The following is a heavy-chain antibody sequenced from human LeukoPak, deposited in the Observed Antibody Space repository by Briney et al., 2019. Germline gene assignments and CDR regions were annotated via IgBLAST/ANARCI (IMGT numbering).Heavy chain of an antibody. CDR1: GFTFSSYG. CDR2: IRYDGSNK. CDR3: AKAILRRGKDDFWSGPNYYYIDV. D-gene: IGHD3-3*01. Sequence: PGGSLRLSCAASGFTFSSYGMHWVRQAPGKGLEWVAFIRYDGSNKYYADSVKGRFTISRDNSKNTLYLQMNSLRAEDTAVYYCAKAILRRGKDDFWSGPNYYYIDVWGKGTTVTVSS. V-gene: IGHV3-30*02. J-gene: IGHJ6*03.